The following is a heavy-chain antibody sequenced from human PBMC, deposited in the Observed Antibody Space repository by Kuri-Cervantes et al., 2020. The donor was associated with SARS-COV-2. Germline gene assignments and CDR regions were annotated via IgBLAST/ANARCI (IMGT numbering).Heavy chain of an antibody. CDR3: ARGNGAVATSGYWYFDL. Sequence: SETLSLTCTVSGGSVSSGSYYWSWIRQPPGKGLEWIGYIYYSGTTNYNPSLKSRVTISVDTSKNQFSLKLSSVTAADTAMYFCARGNGAVATSGYWYFDLWGRGTLVTVSS. CDR1: GGSVSSGSYY. CDR2: IYYSGTT. D-gene: IGHD6-19*01. J-gene: IGHJ2*01. V-gene: IGHV4-61*01.